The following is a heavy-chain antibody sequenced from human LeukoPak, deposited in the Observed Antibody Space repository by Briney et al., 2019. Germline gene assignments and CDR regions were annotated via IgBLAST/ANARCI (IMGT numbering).Heavy chain of an antibody. CDR2: IYHSGST. V-gene: IGHV4-4*02. J-gene: IGHJ3*02. D-gene: IGHD3-22*01. CDR1: GGSISSSNW. Sequence: PSETLSLTCAVSGGSISSSNWWSWVRQPPGKGLEWIGEIYHSGSTNYNPSLKSRVTISVDTSKNQSSLKLSSVTAADTAVYYCARDLPYYYDSSGYYGLGAFDIWGQGTMVTVSS. CDR3: ARDLPYYYDSSGYYGLGAFDI.